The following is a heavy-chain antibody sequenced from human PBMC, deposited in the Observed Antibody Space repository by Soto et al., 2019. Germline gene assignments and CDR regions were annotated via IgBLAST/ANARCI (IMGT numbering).Heavy chain of an antibody. Sequence: SVKVSCKASGGTLSSYAISWGRQAPVQGLEWMGGIIPIFGTANYAQKFQGRVTITADKSTSTAYMELSSLRSDDTAVYYCARERVTGLRYFDWPHWFDPWGQGTLVTVSS. J-gene: IGHJ5*02. CDR2: IIPIFGTA. D-gene: IGHD3-9*01. CDR1: GGTLSSYA. V-gene: IGHV1-69*06. CDR3: ARERVTGLRYFDWPHWFDP.